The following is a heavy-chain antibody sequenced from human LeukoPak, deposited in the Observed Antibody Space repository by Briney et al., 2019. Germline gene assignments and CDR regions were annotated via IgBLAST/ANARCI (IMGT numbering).Heavy chain of an antibody. CDR3: ARALGYSYGYGIY. Sequence: GALRLSCAASGFTFSSYGMHWVRQAPGKGLEWVAVIWYDGSNKYYADSVKSRFTISRDNAKNTMYLQMNSLRAEDSAVYYCARALGYSYGYGIYWGQGTLVTVSS. CDR2: IWYDGSNK. V-gene: IGHV3-33*01. J-gene: IGHJ4*02. D-gene: IGHD5-18*01. CDR1: GFTFSSYG.